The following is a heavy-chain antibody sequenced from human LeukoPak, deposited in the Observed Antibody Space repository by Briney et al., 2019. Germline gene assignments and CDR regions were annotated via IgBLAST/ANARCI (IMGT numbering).Heavy chain of an antibody. J-gene: IGHJ4*02. CDR3: VRGRVYYGSGSYYPLDY. Sequence: SETLSLTCAVYGGSFSGYYWSWIRQPPGKGLEWIGEINHSGSTNYNPSLKSRVTISVDTSKNQFSLKLSSVTAADTAVYYCVRGRVYYGSGSYYPLDYWGQGTLVTVSS. CDR2: INHSGST. V-gene: IGHV4-34*01. D-gene: IGHD3-10*01. CDR1: GGSFSGYY.